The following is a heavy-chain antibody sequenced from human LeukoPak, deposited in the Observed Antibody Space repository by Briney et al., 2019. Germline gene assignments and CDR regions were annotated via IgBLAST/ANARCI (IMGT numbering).Heavy chain of an antibody. V-gene: IGHV5-51*01. Sequence: GESLKISCKGSGFTFSSFYIGWVRQMPGKGLEWMGIIYPYDSDTRYGPSFQGQVIISVDMSVSTAYLQWNSLKASDTAIYYCARRRGGSGAYYVDYWGQGTLVTVSS. CDR3: ARRRGGSGAYYVDY. J-gene: IGHJ4*02. CDR2: IYPYDSDT. CDR1: GFTFSSFY. D-gene: IGHD3-10*01.